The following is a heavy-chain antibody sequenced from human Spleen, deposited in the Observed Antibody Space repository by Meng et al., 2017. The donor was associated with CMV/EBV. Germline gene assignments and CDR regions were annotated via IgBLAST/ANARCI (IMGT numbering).Heavy chain of an antibody. Sequence: ASVKVSCKASGYTFTDYYMHWVRQAPGQGLEWMGWINPNSGGTNYAQTFQGRVTMTRDTSISTAYMELSRLRSDDTAVYYCARDLGEDRGYSGYDYYYYGMDVWGQGTTVTVSS. D-gene: IGHD5-12*01. V-gene: IGHV1-2*02. CDR1: GYTFTDYY. CDR2: INPNSGGT. J-gene: IGHJ6*02. CDR3: ARDLGEDRGYSGYDYYYYGMDV.